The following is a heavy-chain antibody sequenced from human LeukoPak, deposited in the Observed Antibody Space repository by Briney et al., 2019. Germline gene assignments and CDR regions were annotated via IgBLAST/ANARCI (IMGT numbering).Heavy chain of an antibody. D-gene: IGHD3-10*01. Sequence: GGSLRLSCAASGFTFSSYGMHWVRQAPGKGLEWVAFIRYDGSNKYYADSVKGRFTISRDNSKNTLYLQMNSLRAEDTAVYYCAKDFKTTDMVRGVIRFDPWGQGTLVTVSS. V-gene: IGHV3-30*02. CDR3: AKDFKTTDMVRGVIRFDP. J-gene: IGHJ5*02. CDR1: GFTFSSYG. CDR2: IRYDGSNK.